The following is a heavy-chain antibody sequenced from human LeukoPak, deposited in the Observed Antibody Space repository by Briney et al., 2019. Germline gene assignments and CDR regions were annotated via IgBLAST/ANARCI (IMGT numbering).Heavy chain of an antibody. D-gene: IGHD2-15*01. J-gene: IGHJ3*02. CDR3: ARNPGDCSGGSCYSSGFDI. V-gene: IGHV1-2*02. CDR1: GYTFTGYY. Sequence: GASVKVSCKASGYTFTGYYMHWVRQAPGQGLEWMGWINPNSGGTNYAQKFQGRVTMTRDTSISTAYMELSRLRSEDTAVYYCARNPGDCSGGSCYSSGFDIWGQGTMVTVSS. CDR2: INPNSGGT.